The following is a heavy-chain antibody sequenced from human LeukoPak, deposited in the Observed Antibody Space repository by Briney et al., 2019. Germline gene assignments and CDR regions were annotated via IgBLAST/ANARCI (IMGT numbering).Heavy chain of an antibody. V-gene: IGHV3-74*01. CDR2: ISGDGGST. Sequence: GGSLRLSCAASGFPFSSSWVHWVRQAPGKGLVWVSRISGDGGSTEYADSVKGRFAISRDNAKNTLYLRMNSLRAEDTAVYYCAARFRDGLDIWGQGTMVTVSS. J-gene: IGHJ3*02. CDR1: GFPFSSSW. CDR3: AARFRDGLDI.